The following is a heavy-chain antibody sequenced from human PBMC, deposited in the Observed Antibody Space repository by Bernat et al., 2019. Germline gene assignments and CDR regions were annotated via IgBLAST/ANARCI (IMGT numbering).Heavy chain of an antibody. D-gene: IGHD4-23*01. CDR2: INRDGSGT. Sequence: EVQLVESGGGLVQPGGSLRLSCAASGFTFSSYWMSWVRQAPEKGLEWVANINRDGSGTYYVDSVKGRFTNTRDNAKNALYLQMNSLKTEETAVYYCARGGVNGGIGTGRDRGGGHWGQGTLVTVSS. CDR1: GFTFSSYW. J-gene: IGHJ4*02. CDR3: ARGGVNGGIGTGRDRGGGH. V-gene: IGHV3-7*03.